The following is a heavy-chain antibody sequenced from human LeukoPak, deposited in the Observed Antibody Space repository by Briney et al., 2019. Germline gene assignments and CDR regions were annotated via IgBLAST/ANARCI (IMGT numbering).Heavy chain of an antibody. CDR2: IKQDGSVK. V-gene: IGHV3-7*01. D-gene: IGHD1-26*01. CDR3: ATFLGATFFDH. Sequence: QSGGSLRLSCAASGFTFSSYWMSWVRQAPGMGLRWVANIKQDGSVKTYVDSVKGRFTISRDNAKNSLYLQMNSLRGEDTAVYYCATFLGATFFDHWGQGTLVSVSS. CDR1: GFTFSSYW. J-gene: IGHJ4*02.